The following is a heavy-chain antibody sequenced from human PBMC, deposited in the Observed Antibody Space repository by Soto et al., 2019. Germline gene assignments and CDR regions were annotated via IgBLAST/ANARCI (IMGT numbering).Heavy chain of an antibody. Sequence: SETLSLTCTVSGGSISSGDYYWSWIRQPPXKGLEWIGYIYYSGSTYYNPSLKSRVTISVDTSKNQFSLKLSSVTAADTAVYYCARALPGYYYDSSGTQGYFDYWGQGTLVTVSS. V-gene: IGHV4-30-4*01. CDR1: GGSISSGDYY. CDR3: ARALPGYYYDSSGTQGYFDY. CDR2: IYYSGST. J-gene: IGHJ4*02. D-gene: IGHD3-22*01.